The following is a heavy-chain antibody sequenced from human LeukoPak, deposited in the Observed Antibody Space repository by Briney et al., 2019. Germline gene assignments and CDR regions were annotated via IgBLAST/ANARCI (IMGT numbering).Heavy chain of an antibody. Sequence: GGSLRLSCAASGFTFSSYSMNWVRQAPGKVLEWVSSISSSTSYIYYADSVKGRFTISRDNAKNSLYLQMNSLRAEETAVYYCASLYGGYDYWGQGTLVTVSS. J-gene: IGHJ4*02. D-gene: IGHD5-12*01. CDR3: ASLYGGYDY. CDR2: ISSSTSYI. CDR1: GFTFSSYS. V-gene: IGHV3-21*01.